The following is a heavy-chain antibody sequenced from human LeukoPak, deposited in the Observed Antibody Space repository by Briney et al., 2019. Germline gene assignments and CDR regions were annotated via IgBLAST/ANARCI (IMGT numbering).Heavy chain of an antibody. Sequence: GASVKVSCKASGYTFTGYYMHWVRQAPGQGPEWMGWINPNSGGTNYAQKFQGRVTMTRDTSISTAYMELSRLRSDDTAVYYCARELTMVRGVANWFDPWGQGTLVTVSS. CDR2: INPNSGGT. CDR3: ARELTMVRGVANWFDP. J-gene: IGHJ5*02. V-gene: IGHV1-2*02. D-gene: IGHD3-10*01. CDR1: GYTFTGYY.